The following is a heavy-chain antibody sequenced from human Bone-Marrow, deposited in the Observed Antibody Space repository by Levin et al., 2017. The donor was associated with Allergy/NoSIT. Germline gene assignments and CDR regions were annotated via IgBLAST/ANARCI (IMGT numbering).Heavy chain of an antibody. V-gene: IGHV3-21*01. J-gene: IGHJ5*01. D-gene: IGHD6-6*01. CDR2: ISSSGRYI. Sequence: GESLKISCVASGFTFSSFSMNWVRQAPGKGLEWVTSISSSGRYIYYPDSVKGRFTVSRDSAKNSVFLQMNSLRIEDTAVCYCAKSLAASLVWFDSWGPGILVTVSS. CDR3: AKSLAASLVWFDS. CDR1: GFTFSSFS.